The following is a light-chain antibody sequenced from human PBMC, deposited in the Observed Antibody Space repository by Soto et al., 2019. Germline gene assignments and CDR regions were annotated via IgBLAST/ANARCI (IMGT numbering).Light chain of an antibody. V-gene: IGKV3-11*01. Sequence: EIVLTQSPATLSLSPGERATLSCMSSQSVSSYLAWYQQKPGQAPRLLIYDASNRATGIPARFSGSGSGTDITLTISSLEPEDFALYYCQQRSNWPPITFGQGTRLEIK. J-gene: IGKJ5*01. CDR3: QQRSNWPPIT. CDR1: QSVSSY. CDR2: DAS.